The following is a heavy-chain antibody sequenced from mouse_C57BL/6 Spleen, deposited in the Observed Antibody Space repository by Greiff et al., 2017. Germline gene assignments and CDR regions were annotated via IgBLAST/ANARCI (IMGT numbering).Heavy chain of an antibody. CDR1: GYTFTSYW. CDR2: IDPSDSYT. V-gene: IGHV1-69*01. CDR3: ARGGDAMDY. J-gene: IGHJ4*01. Sequence: LVESGAELVMPGASVKLSCKASGYTFTSYWMHWVKQRPGQGLEWIGEIDPSDSYTNYNQKFKGKSTLTVDKSSSTAYMQLSSLTSEDSAVYYCARGGDAMDYWGQGTSVTVSS.